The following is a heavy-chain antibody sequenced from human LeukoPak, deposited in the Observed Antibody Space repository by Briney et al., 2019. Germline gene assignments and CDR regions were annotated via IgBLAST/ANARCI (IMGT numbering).Heavy chain of an antibody. V-gene: IGHV4-59*01. J-gene: IGHJ2*01. CDR3: ARTYGSSGLGYFDL. D-gene: IGHD6-13*01. CDR2: IYYSGST. CDR1: GGSISSYY. Sequence: SETLSLTRTVSGGSISSYYWSWIRQPPGKGLEWIGYIYYSGSTNYSPSLKSRLTISVDTSKNQFSLKLSSVTAADTAVYYCARTYGSSGLGYFDLWGRGTLVTVSS.